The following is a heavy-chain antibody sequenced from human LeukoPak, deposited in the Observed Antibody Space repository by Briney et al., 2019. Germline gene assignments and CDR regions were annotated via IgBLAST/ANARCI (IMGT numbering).Heavy chain of an antibody. CDR1: GSTFSSYS. CDR2: ISSSSSTI. J-gene: IGHJ4*02. V-gene: IGHV3-48*01. D-gene: IGHD1-26*01. CDR3: AREWESIDY. Sequence: GGSLRLSCAASGSTFSSYSMNWVRQAPGKGLEWVSYISSSSSTIYYADSVKGRFTISRDNAKNSLYLQMNSLRAEDTAVYYCAREWESIDYWGQGTLVTVSS.